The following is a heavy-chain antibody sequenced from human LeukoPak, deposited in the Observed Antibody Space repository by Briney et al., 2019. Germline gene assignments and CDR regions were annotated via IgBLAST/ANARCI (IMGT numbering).Heavy chain of an antibody. V-gene: IGHV3-23*01. CDR1: GFTFSSYA. Sequence: QTGGSLRLSCAASGFTFSSYAMSWVRQAPGKGLEWVSVISAIGGSTYYADSVKGRFTISRDNSKNTMYLQMNSLRAEDTAVYYCAKADGSGTYSSFDYWGQGTLVTVSS. CDR3: AKADGSGTYSSFDY. CDR2: ISAIGGST. J-gene: IGHJ4*02. D-gene: IGHD3-10*01.